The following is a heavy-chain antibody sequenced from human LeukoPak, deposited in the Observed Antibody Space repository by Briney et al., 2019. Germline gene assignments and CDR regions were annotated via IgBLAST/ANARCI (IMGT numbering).Heavy chain of an antibody. D-gene: IGHD1/OR15-1a*01. CDR3: ARTNWNNELYYFDY. J-gene: IGHJ4*02. V-gene: IGHV2-70*20. CDR2: IDWGNNK. Sequence: SGPALVKPTQTLALTCTFSGFSLNTGGMCVSWVRQPPGKALEWLALIDWGNNKYYSSSLRTRLTISKDTSKNQVVLTMASMDPADTATYYCARTNWNNELYYFDYWGQGTRVTVSS. CDR1: GFSLNTGGMC.